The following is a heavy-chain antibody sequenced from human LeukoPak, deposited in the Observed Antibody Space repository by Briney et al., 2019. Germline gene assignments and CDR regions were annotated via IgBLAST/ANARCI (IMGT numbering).Heavy chain of an antibody. V-gene: IGHV4-31*03. J-gene: IGHJ4*02. CDR3: AREAYGGGGYSEWFIDY. Sequence: KPSETLSLTCTVSGGSISSGGYYWSWIRQHPGKGLEWIGYIYYSGSTYYNPSLKSRVTISVDTSKNQFSLKLSSVTAADTAVYYCAREAYGGGGYSEWFIDYWGQGTLVTVSS. CDR1: GGSISSGGYY. D-gene: IGHD2-21*01. CDR2: IYYSGST.